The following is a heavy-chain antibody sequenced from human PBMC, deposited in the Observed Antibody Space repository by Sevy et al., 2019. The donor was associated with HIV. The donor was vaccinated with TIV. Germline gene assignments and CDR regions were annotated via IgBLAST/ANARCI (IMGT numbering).Heavy chain of an antibody. CDR1: GFAFSSHA. J-gene: IGHJ3*02. V-gene: IGHV3-30*04. Sequence: GESLKISCAASGFAFSSHAMHWVRQAPGKGLEWVAVIAYDGSNKNYADSVKGRFTLSRDNSKNTLYLQMNSLGAEDTAVYYCARPRFLEWLSSAAFDIWGQGTMVTVSS. CDR3: ARPRFLEWLSSAAFDI. CDR2: IAYDGSNK. D-gene: IGHD3-3*01.